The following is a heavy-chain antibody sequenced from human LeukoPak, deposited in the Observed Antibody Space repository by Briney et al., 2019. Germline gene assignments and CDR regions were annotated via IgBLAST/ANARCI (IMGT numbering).Heavy chain of an antibody. V-gene: IGHV3-66*01. CDR2: VYGGGTT. J-gene: IGHJ4*02. CDR3: AKGTSVAGTIFGY. Sequence: PGGSLRLSCAASGFSVGTNYVSWVRQGPGKGLGWVSVVYGGGTTYYADSVKGRFAISRDNSMNTVHLQMDSLRDEDTAVYYCAKGTSVAGTIFGYWGQGTLVTVSS. CDR1: GFSVGTNY. D-gene: IGHD6-19*01.